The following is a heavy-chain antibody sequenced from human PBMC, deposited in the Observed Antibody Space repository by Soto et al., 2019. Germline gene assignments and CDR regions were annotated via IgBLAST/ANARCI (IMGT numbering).Heavy chain of an antibody. CDR1: GYTFTGYY. V-gene: IGHV1-2*04. D-gene: IGHD3-22*01. CDR3: AREVGVTGTPTDYYDSSGYYTFDY. CDR2: INPNSGGT. Sequence: ASVKVSCKASGYTFTGYYMHWVRQAPGQGLEWMGWINPNSGGTNYAQKFQGWVTMTRDTSISTAYMELSRLRSDDTAVYYCAREVGVTGTPTDYYDSSGYYTFDYWGQGTLVTVSS. J-gene: IGHJ4*02.